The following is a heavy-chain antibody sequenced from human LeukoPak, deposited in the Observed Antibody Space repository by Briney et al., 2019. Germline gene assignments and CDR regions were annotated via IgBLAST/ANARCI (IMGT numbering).Heavy chain of an antibody. CDR2: KRYDGTNE. V-gene: IGHV3-30*02. D-gene: IGHD3-22*01. J-gene: IGHJ3*01. CDR1: GFTFRNYG. CDR3: AKNGTGFTTRIHVFDV. Sequence: PGGSLRLSCVASGFTFRNYGMHWVRQAPGKGREWVAFKRYDGTNEDYADSAKGRFTIYRANSKNTASLQITILRTHAPPVIYFAKNGTGFTTRIHVFDVWGEGTLVAVTA.